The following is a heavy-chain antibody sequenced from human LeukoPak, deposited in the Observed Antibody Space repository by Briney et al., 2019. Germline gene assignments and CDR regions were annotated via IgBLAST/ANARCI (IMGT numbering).Heavy chain of an antibody. Sequence: GASVKVSCKASGYTFTSYGISWVRQAPGQGLEWMGWISAYNGNTNYAQKLQGRVTMTTDTSTSTAYMELRSLRSDDTAVYYCARAGRGQLRSQSFDYWGQGTLVTVSS. CDR2: ISAYNGNT. D-gene: IGHD6-6*01. V-gene: IGHV1-18*01. J-gene: IGHJ4*02. CDR3: ARAGRGQLRSQSFDY. CDR1: GYTFTSYG.